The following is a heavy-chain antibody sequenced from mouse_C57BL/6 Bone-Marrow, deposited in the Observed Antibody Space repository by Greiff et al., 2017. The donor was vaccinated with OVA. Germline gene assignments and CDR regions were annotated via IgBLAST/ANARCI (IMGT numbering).Heavy chain of an antibody. D-gene: IGHD2-5*01. CDR2: IDPSDSYT. CDR1: GYTFTSYW. J-gene: IGHJ1*03. Sequence: QVQLQQPGAELVMPGASVKLSCKASGYTFTSYWMHWVKQRPGQGLEWIGEIDPSDSYTNYNHKFKGKSTLTVDNSSSTAYMQLSSLTSEDSAVYCVGREGYSNLFPYGGRGTGITVT. V-gene: IGHV1-69*01. CDR3: GREGYSNLFPYGG.